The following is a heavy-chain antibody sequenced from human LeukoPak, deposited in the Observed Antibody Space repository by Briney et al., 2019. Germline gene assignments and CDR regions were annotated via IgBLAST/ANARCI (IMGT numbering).Heavy chain of an antibody. J-gene: IGHJ4*02. CDR1: GGSISSYY. D-gene: IGHD3-9*01. CDR3: ARDPHYYDIMTGYYTTYFDY. Sequence: SETLSLTCTVSGGSISSYYWSWIRQPPGKGLEWIGYIYYSGSTNYNPSLKSRVTISVDTSKNQFSLKLSSVTAADTAVYYCARDPHYYDIMTGYYTTYFDYWGQGTLVTVSS. CDR2: IYYSGST. V-gene: IGHV4-59*01.